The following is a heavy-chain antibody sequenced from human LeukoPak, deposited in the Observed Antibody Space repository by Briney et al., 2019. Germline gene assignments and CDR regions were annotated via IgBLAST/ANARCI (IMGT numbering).Heavy chain of an antibody. D-gene: IGHD3-22*01. CDR3: ARAYGSSGYYQLPIDY. CDR1: GFTFSTYA. Sequence: PGGSLRLSCAASGFTFSTYAMSGLRPAPRKGLAGVSGITGSGDTTHHADSVKGQFTISRDNSKNTLFLQMNSLRVEDTALYYCARAYGSSGYYQLPIDYWGQGTLVTVSS. CDR2: ITGSGDTT. V-gene: IGHV3-23*01. J-gene: IGHJ4*02.